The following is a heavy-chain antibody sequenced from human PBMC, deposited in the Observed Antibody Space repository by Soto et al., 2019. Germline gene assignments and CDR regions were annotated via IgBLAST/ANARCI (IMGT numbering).Heavy chain of an antibody. CDR3: AHSSGHHYYFDS. Sequence: EQLVESGGGLIQPGGSLRISCAFSGLTVSRNYMSWVRQAPGKGLDWVSVLYSRGSSSYAESVKGRFTISRDSSKNILFLQMNSLRPEDTAIYYCAHSSGHHYYFDSWGQGTLVTVSS. CDR1: GLTVSRNY. J-gene: IGHJ4*02. V-gene: IGHV3-53*01. CDR2: LYSRGSS. D-gene: IGHD3-22*01.